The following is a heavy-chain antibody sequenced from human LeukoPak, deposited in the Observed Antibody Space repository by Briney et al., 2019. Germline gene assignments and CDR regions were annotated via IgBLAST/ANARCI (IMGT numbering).Heavy chain of an antibody. V-gene: IGHV3-53*01. J-gene: IGHJ6*03. CDR1: GFTFSSYG. D-gene: IGHD3-10*01. CDR2: TYSNGRT. CDR3: ARVLSGRGSLYDYYYYMDV. Sequence: GGTLRLSCAASGFTFSSYGLTWVRQAPGKGLEWVSVTYSNGRTYYADSVKGRFTISRDISKNTLYLQMNSLRAEDTAVYYCARVLSGRGSLYDYYYYMDVWGKGTTVTISS.